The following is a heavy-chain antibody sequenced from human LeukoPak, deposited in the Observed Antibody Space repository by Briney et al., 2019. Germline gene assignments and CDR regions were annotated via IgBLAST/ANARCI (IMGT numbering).Heavy chain of an antibody. CDR3: AKLWDRSIAAPIDD. J-gene: IGHJ4*02. V-gene: IGHV3-23*01. D-gene: IGHD6-6*01. CDR1: GFTVSSNY. CDR2: LSGSGGST. Sequence: PGGSLRLSCAASGFTVSSNYMSWVRQAPGKGLEWVSGLSGSGGSTYYADSVKGRFTISRDNSKNTLYLQMNSLRAEDTAVYYCAKLWDRSIAAPIDDWGQGTLVTVSS.